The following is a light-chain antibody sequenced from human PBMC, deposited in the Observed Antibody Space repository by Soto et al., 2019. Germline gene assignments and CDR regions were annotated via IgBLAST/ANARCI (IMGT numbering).Light chain of an antibody. CDR1: QSLVKSDGNTY. J-gene: IGKJ1*01. V-gene: IGKV2-30*01. CDR3: MQGTHWPPT. Sequence: DVVMTQSPLSLPVTLGQPASISCRSSQSLVKSDGNTYLSWFQQRPGQSPRRLIYKVSNRDSGVPDRFSGSGSGTDFTLKISRVEAEDVGIYYCMQGTHWPPTFGQGTKVEIK. CDR2: KVS.